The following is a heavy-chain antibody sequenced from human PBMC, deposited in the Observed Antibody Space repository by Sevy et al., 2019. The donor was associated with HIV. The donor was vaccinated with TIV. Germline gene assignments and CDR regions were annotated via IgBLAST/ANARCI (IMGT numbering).Heavy chain of an antibody. CDR2: ISSSSSYK. CDR1: GLTFSIYS. Sequence: GGSLRLSCVASGLTFSIYSMNWVRQAPGKGLEWVSSISSSSSYKYYADSLKGRLTISRDNAKNSVFLQMNSLRAEDTAVYYCARESLDSTGYPFDYWGQGTLVTVSS. CDR3: ARESLDSTGYPFDY. V-gene: IGHV3-21*01. D-gene: IGHD3-22*01. J-gene: IGHJ4*02.